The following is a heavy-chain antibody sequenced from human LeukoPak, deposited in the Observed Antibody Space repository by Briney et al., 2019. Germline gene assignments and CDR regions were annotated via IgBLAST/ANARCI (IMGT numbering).Heavy chain of an antibody. CDR2: IYSSGHT. J-gene: IGHJ4*02. CDR1: GGSISSYY. D-gene: IGHD1-26*01. Sequence: SETLSLTCTVSGGSISSYYWSWIRQPPRKGLEWVGYIYSSGHTNYNPSLKSRVTISVDTSKNQFSLRLISVTAADTAVYYCARGEREGLDSWGQGTLVAVSS. CDR3: ARGEREGLDS. V-gene: IGHV4-59*01.